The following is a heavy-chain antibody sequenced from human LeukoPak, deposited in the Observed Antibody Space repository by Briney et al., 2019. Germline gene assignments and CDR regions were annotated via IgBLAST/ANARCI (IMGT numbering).Heavy chain of an antibody. CDR1: GFTFTTYW. CDR3: ARTSPTSHFDF. J-gene: IGHJ4*02. V-gene: IGHV3-74*01. Sequence: PGGSLRLSCVASGFTFTTYWMHWVRQVPGKGLVWVSRINGDGSNSNYADSVKGRFTISRDNARNTLYLQMNGLRAEDTALYYCARTSPTSHFDFWGQGTLVTVSS. CDR2: INGDGSNS. D-gene: IGHD3-16*01.